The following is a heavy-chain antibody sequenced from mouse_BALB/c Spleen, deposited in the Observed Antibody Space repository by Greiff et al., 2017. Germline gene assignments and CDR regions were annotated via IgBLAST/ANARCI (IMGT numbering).Heavy chain of an antibody. CDR2: IWAGGST. J-gene: IGHJ3*01. V-gene: IGHV2-9*02. CDR3: ARDQTGTNGWFAY. D-gene: IGHD4-1*01. CDR1: GFSLTSYG. Sequence: VQLQESGPGLVAPSQSLSITCTVSGFSLTSYGVHWVRQPPGKGLEWLGVIWAGGSTNYNSALMSRLSISKDNSKSQVFLKMNSLQTDDTAMYYCARDQTGTNGWFAYWGQGTLVTVSA.